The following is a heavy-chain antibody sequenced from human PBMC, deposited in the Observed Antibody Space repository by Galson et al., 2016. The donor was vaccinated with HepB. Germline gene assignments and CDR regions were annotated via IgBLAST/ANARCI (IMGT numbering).Heavy chain of an antibody. D-gene: IGHD1-1*01. CDR2: ISGAGEAS. CDR1: GFSFNTYA. CDR3: AKAFGTPPEYNWFDP. Sequence: SLRLSCAASGFSFNTYAMTWVRQAPGMGLEWVSTISGAGEASFYADSVKGRFTISRDNSKHTLYLQMNSLRAEDTALYYCAKAFGTPPEYNWFDPWGQGTLVTVSS. J-gene: IGHJ5*02. V-gene: IGHV3-23*01.